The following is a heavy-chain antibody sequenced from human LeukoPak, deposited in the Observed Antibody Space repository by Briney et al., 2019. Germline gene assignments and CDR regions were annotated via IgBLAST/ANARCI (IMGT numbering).Heavy chain of an antibody. CDR2: IIPIFGTA. Sequence: SVKVSCKASGGTFSSYAISWVRQPPGQGLEWMGGIIPIFGTANYAQKFQGRVTITADESTSTAYMELSSLRSEDTAVYYCVRGGYYGSGSYYALDYWGQGTLVTVSS. CDR3: VRGGYYGSGSYYALDY. D-gene: IGHD3-10*01. CDR1: GGTFSSYA. V-gene: IGHV1-69*13. J-gene: IGHJ4*02.